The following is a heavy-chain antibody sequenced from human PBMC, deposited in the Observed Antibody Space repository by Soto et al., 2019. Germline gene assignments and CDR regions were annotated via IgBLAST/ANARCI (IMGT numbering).Heavy chain of an antibody. V-gene: IGHV4-59*08. Sequence: SETLSLTCTVSGVSISSYYWSWIRQPPGKGLEWIGYIYYSGSTNYNPSLKSRVTISVDTSKNQFSLKLSSVTAADTAVYYCARSLVVPAAYFDYWGQGTLVTVSS. CDR2: IYYSGST. J-gene: IGHJ4*02. CDR1: GVSISSYY. CDR3: ARSLVVPAAYFDY. D-gene: IGHD2-2*01.